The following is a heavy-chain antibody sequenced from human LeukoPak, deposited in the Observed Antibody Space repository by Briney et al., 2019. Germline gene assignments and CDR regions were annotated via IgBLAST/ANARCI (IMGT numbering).Heavy chain of an antibody. CDR1: GFTLTSYA. CDR3: ARDPNGDYVGAFDF. CDR2: FSASDGRT. Sequence: GGSLRLSCAASGFTLTSYAMSWVRQAPGKGLEYISTFSASDGRTYYADSVKGRFTISRDNSKNTVFLQMNSLRAEDTAVYYCARDPNGDYVGAFDFWGQGTMVSVSS. V-gene: IGHV3-23*01. J-gene: IGHJ3*01. D-gene: IGHD4-17*01.